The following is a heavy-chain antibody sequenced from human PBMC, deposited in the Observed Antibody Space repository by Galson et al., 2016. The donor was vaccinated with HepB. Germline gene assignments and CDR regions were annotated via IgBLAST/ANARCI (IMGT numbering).Heavy chain of an antibody. J-gene: IGHJ5*02. CDR3: AGQSWSMDYNWFDP. D-gene: IGHD6-13*01. Sequence: SVKVSCKASGYTFTNYYMHWVRQAPGQGLEWMGMINPSGGSTTYAQKFQGRVTMTRDTSTSTVYMELSSLRSEDTAVYYCAGQSWSMDYNWFDPWGQGTRVTVSS. CDR2: INPSGGST. CDR1: GYTFTNYY. V-gene: IGHV1-46*01.